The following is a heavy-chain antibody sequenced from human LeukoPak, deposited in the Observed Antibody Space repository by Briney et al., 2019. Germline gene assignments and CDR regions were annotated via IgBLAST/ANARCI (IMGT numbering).Heavy chain of an antibody. V-gene: IGHV4-39*01. CDR3: ARLPYCSSTSCYSEAYDAFDI. Sequence: NPSETLSLTCTVSGGSISSSSYYWGWIRQPPGKGLEWIGSIYYSGSTYYNPSLKSRVTISVDTSKNQFSLKLSSVTAADTAVYYCARLPYCSSTSCYSEAYDAFDIWGQGTMVTVSS. D-gene: IGHD2-2*01. CDR1: GGSISSSSYY. CDR2: IYYSGST. J-gene: IGHJ3*02.